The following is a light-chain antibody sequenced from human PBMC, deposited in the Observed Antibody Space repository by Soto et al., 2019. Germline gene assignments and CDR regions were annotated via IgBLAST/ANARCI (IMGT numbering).Light chain of an antibody. CDR2: LAS. CDR1: QSISTS. Sequence: DIQMTQSPSTRSAFVGARVTITCRASQSISTSLAWYQQKPGKAPKLLIYLASNLQSGVPARFSGSGSATEFTLSISGLQPDDFATDVCQQYGTYSRTFGQGTKVEIK. J-gene: IGKJ1*01. CDR3: QQYGTYSRT. V-gene: IGKV1-5*03.